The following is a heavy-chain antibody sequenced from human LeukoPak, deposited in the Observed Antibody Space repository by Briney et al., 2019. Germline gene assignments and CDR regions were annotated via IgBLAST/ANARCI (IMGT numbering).Heavy chain of an antibody. CDR2: IYTSGST. V-gene: IGHV4-4*07. Sequence: SETLSLTCTVSGGSISTYYWNWIRQPAGKGLEWIGRIYTSGSTNYNPSLKSRITVSVDTSKNQFSLKLTSVTAADTAVYYCAREASDSLDGSGYPTCFAPGGQGTL. J-gene: IGHJ5*02. D-gene: IGHD3-22*01. CDR1: GGSISTYY. CDR3: AREASDSLDGSGYPTCFAP.